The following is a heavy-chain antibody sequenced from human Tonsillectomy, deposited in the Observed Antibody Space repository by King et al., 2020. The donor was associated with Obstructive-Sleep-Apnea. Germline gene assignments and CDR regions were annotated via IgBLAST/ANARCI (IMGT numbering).Heavy chain of an antibody. J-gene: IGHJ4*02. CDR3: ASAPCGGDCYGFDY. V-gene: IGHV4-59*01. CDR2: IYYSGST. D-gene: IGHD2-21*02. CDR1: GGASSSYY. Sequence: QLQESGPGLVKPSETLSLTCTVSGGASSSYYWSWSRQPPGKGLEWIGYIYYSGSTNYKPSLKSRVTISVDTSKNQFSRKLSSVTAADTAVYYCASAPCGGDCYGFDYWGQGTLVTVSS.